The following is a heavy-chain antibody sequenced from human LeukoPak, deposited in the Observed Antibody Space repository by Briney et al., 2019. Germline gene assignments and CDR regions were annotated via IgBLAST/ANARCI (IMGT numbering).Heavy chain of an antibody. V-gene: IGHV3-7*01. J-gene: IGHJ4*02. CDR2: IKQDGSEK. CDR1: GFTFSSYW. CDR3: ARGRGYYDSSGYYYFDY. D-gene: IGHD3-22*01. Sequence: PGGSLRLSCAASGFTFSSYWMSWVRQAPGKGLEWVANIKQDGSEKYYVDSVKGRFTISRDNAKNSLYLQMNSLRAEDTAVYYCARGRGYYDSSGYYYFDYWGQGTLVTVSS.